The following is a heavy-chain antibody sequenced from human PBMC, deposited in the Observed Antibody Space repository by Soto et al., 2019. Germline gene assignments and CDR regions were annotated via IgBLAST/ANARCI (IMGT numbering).Heavy chain of an antibody. CDR3: ARDEGYCSSTSCFPEDYYYYYGMDA. V-gene: IGHV1-69*13. CDR2: IIPIFGTA. J-gene: IGHJ6*02. CDR1: GGTFSSYA. Sequence: GASVKVSCKASGGTFSSYAISWVQQAPGQGLEWMGGIIPIFGTANYAQKFQGRVTITADESTSTAYMELSSLRSEDTAVYYCARDEGYCSSTSCFPEDYYYYYGMDAWGQGTTVTVSS. D-gene: IGHD2-2*01.